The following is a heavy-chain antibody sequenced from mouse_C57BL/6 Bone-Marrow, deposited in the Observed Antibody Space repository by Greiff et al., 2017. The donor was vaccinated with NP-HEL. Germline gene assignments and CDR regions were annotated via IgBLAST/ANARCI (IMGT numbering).Heavy chain of an antibody. J-gene: IGHJ1*03. CDR2: IYPGGGYT. V-gene: IGHV1-63*01. CDR1: GYTFTNYW. Sequence: VQLQQSGAELVRPGTSVKMSCKASGYTFTNYWIGWAKQRPGHGLEWIGDIYPGGGYTNYNEKFKGKATLTADKSSSTAYMQFSSLTSEDSAIYYCARYTTVVATDWYFDVWGTGTTVTVSS. CDR3: ARYTTVVATDWYFDV. D-gene: IGHD1-1*01.